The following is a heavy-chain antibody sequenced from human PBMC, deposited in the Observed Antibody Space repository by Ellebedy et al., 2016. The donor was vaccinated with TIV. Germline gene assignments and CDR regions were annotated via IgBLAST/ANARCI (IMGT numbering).Heavy chain of an antibody. CDR2: VNAGGIVI. CDR3: ARAWGAFDI. Sequence: GESLKISCAASGFTFSTYAMSWVRQAPGKGLEWVAGVNAGGIVIVYADSVKGRFTISRDNSKDTLYLQMNSLTAEDTALYYCARAWGAFDIWGQGAMVTVSS. D-gene: IGHD7-27*01. V-gene: IGHV3-23*01. J-gene: IGHJ3*02. CDR1: GFTFSTYA.